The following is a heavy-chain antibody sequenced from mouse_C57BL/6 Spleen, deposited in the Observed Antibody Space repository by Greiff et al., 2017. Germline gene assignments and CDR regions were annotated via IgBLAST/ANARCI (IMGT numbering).Heavy chain of an antibody. CDR1: GYTFTSYG. J-gene: IGHJ4*01. D-gene: IGHD2-5*01. CDR3: ARRDSNYAMDY. V-gene: IGHV1-81*01. CDR2: IYPRSGNT. Sequence: VQGVESGAELARPGASVKLSCKASGYTFTSYGISWVKQRTGQGLEWIGEIYPRSGNTYYNEKFKGKATLTADKSSSTAYMELRSLTSEDSAVYFCARRDSNYAMDYWGQGTSVTVSS.